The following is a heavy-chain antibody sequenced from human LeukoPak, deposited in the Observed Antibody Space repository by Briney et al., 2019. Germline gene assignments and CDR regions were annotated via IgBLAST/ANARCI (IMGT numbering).Heavy chain of an antibody. CDR3: AKLTTS. V-gene: IGHV3-23*01. Sequence: PGGSLRLSCAASGFTFSSTSMSWVRQAPGKGLEWVSVTVGSGDGTYYAGSVKGRFTISRDNSKNTLYLQMNSLRAEDTAVYYCAKLTTSWGQGTLVTVSS. J-gene: IGHJ5*02. CDR1: GFTFSSTS. CDR2: TVGSGDGT. D-gene: IGHD4-11*01.